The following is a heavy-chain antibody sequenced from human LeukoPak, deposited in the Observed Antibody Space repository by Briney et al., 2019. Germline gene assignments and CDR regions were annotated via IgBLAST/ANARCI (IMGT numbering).Heavy chain of an antibody. CDR2: IYYSGST. D-gene: IGHD1-26*01. Sequence: SETLSLTCTVSGGSISSSSYYWGWIRQPPGKGLEWIGSIYYSGSTYYNPSFKSRVTISVDTSKNQFSLKLSSVTAADTAVYYCARKNSRWELLRDYWGQGTLVTVSS. V-gene: IGHV4-39*01. CDR1: GGSISSSSYY. J-gene: IGHJ4*02. CDR3: ARKNSRWELLRDY.